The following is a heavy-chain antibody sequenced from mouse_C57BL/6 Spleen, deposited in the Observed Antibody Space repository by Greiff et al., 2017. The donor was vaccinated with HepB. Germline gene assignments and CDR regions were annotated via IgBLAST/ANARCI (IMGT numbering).Heavy chain of an antibody. CDR1: GFTFSDYG. CDR3: ARRGDDYDGRSPYFDY. D-gene: IGHD2-4*01. V-gene: IGHV5-17*01. CDR2: SSSGSSTI. Sequence: DVKLVEPGGGLVKPGGSLKLSCAASGFTFSDYGMHWVRQAPEKGLEWVAYSSSGSSTIYYADTVKGRFTISRDNAKNTLYLQRTSLRSEDTAMYYCARRGDDYDGRSPYFDYWGQGTTLTVSS. J-gene: IGHJ2*01.